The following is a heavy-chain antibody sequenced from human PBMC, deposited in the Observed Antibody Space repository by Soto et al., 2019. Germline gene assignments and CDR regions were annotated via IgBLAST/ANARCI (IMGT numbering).Heavy chain of an antibody. Sequence: PGGSLRLSCAASGFTFASSGMHWVRQAPGKWLEWVAFISYDGKNKDYAGSVRGRFTISRDNSRDTLFLQMNSLTVEDTAVYYCAKGPDYYNHFNYWGQGTLVNVSS. V-gene: IGHV3-30*18. CDR1: GFTFASSG. CDR2: ISYDGKNK. D-gene: IGHD3-22*01. J-gene: IGHJ4*02. CDR3: AKGPDYYNHFNY.